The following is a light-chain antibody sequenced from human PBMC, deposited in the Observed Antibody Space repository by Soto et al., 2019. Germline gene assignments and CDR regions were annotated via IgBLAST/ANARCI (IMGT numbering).Light chain of an antibody. CDR3: PSYAGNNNFYV. V-gene: IGLV2-8*01. CDR1: SSDVGGYNY. Sequence: SVLTQPPSASGSPGQAVTISCTGTSSDVGGYNYVSWYQQHPGKAPKLIIYEVTVRPSGVPDRFSGSKSGNTASLTGSGLQAEDEADYYCPSYAGNNNFYVLGTGTKLTVL. CDR2: EVT. J-gene: IGLJ1*01.